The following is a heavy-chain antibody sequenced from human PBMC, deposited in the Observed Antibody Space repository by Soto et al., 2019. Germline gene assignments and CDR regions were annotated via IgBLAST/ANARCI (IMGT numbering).Heavy chain of an antibody. Sequence: SETLSLTCTVSGFAISRGYYWSWVRQPPRTCPACSGCIFPSMSSHRNPLFKSRLTLSLNMSKNHFTLKLASVPPADTALYYCAREKVGTTFFDNLGPGTQVTVSS. CDR2: IFPSMSS. CDR3: AREKVGTTFFDN. V-gene: IGHV4-38-2*02. J-gene: IGHJ4*02. CDR1: GFAISRGYY. D-gene: IGHD1-1*01.